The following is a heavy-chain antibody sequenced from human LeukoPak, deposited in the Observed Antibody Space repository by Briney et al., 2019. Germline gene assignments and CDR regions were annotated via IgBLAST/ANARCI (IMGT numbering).Heavy chain of an antibody. CDR3: AKTSSSSYYFDY. CDR2: ISYDGSNK. V-gene: IGHV3-30-3*01. D-gene: IGHD6-6*01. CDR1: GFTFSSYA. J-gene: IGHJ4*02. Sequence: GRSLRLSCAASGFTFSSYAMHWVRQAPGKGLEWVAVISYDGSNKYYADSVKGRFTISRDNSKNTLYLQMNSLRAEDTAVYYCAKTSSSSYYFDYWGQGTLVTVSS.